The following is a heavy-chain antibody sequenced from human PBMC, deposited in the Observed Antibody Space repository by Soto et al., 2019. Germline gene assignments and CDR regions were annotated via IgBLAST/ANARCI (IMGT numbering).Heavy chain of an antibody. CDR3: ARQRNWAAHYWYFDL. Sequence: QVQLQESGPGLVKPSETLSLTCTVSGGSISSYYWSWIRQPPGKGLEWIGYIHYSGSTNYNPSLKSRVTISVDTSKNQCSLKLSSVTAADTAVYYCARQRNWAAHYWYFDLWGRGTLVTVSS. D-gene: IGHD7-27*01. CDR2: IHYSGST. J-gene: IGHJ2*01. V-gene: IGHV4-59*08. CDR1: GGSISSYY.